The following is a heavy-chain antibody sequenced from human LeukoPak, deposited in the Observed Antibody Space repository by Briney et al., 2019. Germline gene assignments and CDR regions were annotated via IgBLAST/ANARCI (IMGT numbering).Heavy chain of an antibody. J-gene: IGHJ4*02. D-gene: IGHD3-16*01. CDR1: GFTFSSYW. V-gene: IGHV3-48*04. CDR3: ARELNGYGYYFFDY. Sequence: GALRLSCAASGFTFSSYWMHWVRQAPGKGLEWLSYISSSTNTIYYADSVKGRFTISRDNAKNSLYLQMNGLGAEDTAVYYCARELNGYGYYFFDYWGPGTLVTVSS. CDR2: ISSSTNTI.